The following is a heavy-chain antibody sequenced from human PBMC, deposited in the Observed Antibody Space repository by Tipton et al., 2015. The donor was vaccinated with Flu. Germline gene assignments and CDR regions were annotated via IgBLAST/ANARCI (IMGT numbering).Heavy chain of an antibody. J-gene: IGHJ4*02. D-gene: IGHD3-16*01. CDR1: GVSISSYY. CDR3: VRGWGYFDY. V-gene: IGHV4-4*07. Sequence: TLSLTCTVSGVSISSYYWSWIRQSAGKGLEWIGRIDTSGGTNYNPSLKSRVTISVDTSKNQFSLKLTSVSAADTAVYYCVRGWGYFDYWGQGALVTVSS. CDR2: IDTSGGT.